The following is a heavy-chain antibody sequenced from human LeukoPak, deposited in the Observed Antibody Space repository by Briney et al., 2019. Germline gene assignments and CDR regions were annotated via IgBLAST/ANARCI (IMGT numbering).Heavy chain of an antibody. CDR1: GYTLTELS. J-gene: IGHJ5*02. D-gene: IGHD3-10*01. V-gene: IGHV1-24*01. Sequence: ASVKVSCKVSGYTLTELSMHWVRQAPGKGLEWMGGFDPEDGETIYAQKFQGRVTMTEDTSTDTAYMELSSLRSEDTAVYYYATRTEGMSWFDPWGQGTLVTVSS. CDR2: FDPEDGET. CDR3: ATRTEGMSWFDP.